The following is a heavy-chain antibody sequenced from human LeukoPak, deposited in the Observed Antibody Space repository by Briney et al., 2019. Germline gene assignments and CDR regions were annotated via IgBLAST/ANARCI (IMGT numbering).Heavy chain of an antibody. J-gene: IGHJ4*02. V-gene: IGHV4-34*01. D-gene: IGHD4-17*01. Sequence: SETLSLTCAVYGGSFSGYYWSWIRQPPGKGLEWIGEINHSGGTNYNPSLKSRVTISVDTSKNQFSLKLSSVTAADTAVYYCARSTPTVPDRRVDYWGQGTLVTVSS. CDR3: ARSTPTVPDRRVDY. CDR2: INHSGGT. CDR1: GGSFSGYY.